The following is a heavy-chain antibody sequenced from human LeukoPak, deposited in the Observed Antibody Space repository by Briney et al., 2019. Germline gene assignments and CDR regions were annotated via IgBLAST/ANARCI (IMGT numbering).Heavy chain of an antibody. CDR3: ARPAYSTSCLFDP. Sequence: SETLSLTCTVSGGSISSSSYYWGWIRQPPGKGLEWIGSVFYSGNTYYNPSLKSRVTISVDTSKNQFSLKLSPVTAADTAVYYCARPAYSTSCLFDPWGQGTLVTVSS. CDR2: VFYSGNT. D-gene: IGHD2-2*01. V-gene: IGHV4-39*01. J-gene: IGHJ5*02. CDR1: GGSISSSSYY.